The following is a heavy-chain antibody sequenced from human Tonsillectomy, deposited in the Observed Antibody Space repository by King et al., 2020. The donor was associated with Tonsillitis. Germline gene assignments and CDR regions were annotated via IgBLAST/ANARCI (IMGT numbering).Heavy chain of an antibody. J-gene: IGHJ5*02. CDR2: ISTYNGNT. V-gene: IGHV1-18*04. CDR1: GYTFTSYG. D-gene: IGHD1/OR15-1a*01. Sequence: QLVQSGAEVKKPGASVKVFCKASGYTFTSYGISWVRHAPGQGLEWMGWISTYNGNTNYGQNFQGRVTMTTDTSTSTVYVEMRSLRTDDTAVYYCARKTLNSDPGWLDPWRQGTLFTTSS. CDR3: ARKTLNSDPGWLDP.